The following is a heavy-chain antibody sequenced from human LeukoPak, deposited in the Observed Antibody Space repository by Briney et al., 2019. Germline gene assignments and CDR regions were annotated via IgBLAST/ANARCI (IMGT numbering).Heavy chain of an antibody. D-gene: IGHD1-26*01. CDR1: GFTFSSYA. CDR3: AKGVIIVGPGDY. V-gene: IGHV3-23*01. CDR2: ISGSGGST. Sequence: QPGGSLSLSCAASGFTFSSYAMSWVRQAPGKGLEWVSAISGSGGSTYYADSVKGRFTISRGNSKNTLYLQMNSLRADDTAVYYCAKGVIIVGPGDYWDQGTLVTVSS. J-gene: IGHJ4*02.